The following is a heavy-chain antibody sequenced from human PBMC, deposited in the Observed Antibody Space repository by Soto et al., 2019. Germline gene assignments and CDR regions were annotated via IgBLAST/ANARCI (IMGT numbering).Heavy chain of an antibody. D-gene: IGHD3-3*01. CDR1: GYTFTSYG. Sequence: QVPLVQSGAEVKKPGASVKVSCKASGYTFTSYGISWVRQAPGQGLEWMGWISAYNGKTNYAQKLQGRVTMTTDTSTSTAYMELRSLRSDDTAVYYCARDRGIFWSGARNWFDPWGQGTLVTVSS. V-gene: IGHV1-18*04. J-gene: IGHJ5*02. CDR3: ARDRGIFWSGARNWFDP. CDR2: ISAYNGKT.